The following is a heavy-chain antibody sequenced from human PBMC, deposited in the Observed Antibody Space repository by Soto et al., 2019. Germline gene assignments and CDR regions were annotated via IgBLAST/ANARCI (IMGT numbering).Heavy chain of an antibody. V-gene: IGHV4-30-4*01. CDR1: GGSISSGDYY. D-gene: IGHD3-3*01. J-gene: IGHJ5*02. Sequence: SETLSLTCTVSGGSISSGDYYWSWIRQPPGKGLEWIGYIYYSGSTYYNPSLKSRVTISVDTSKNQFSLKLSSVTAADTAVYYCARDRGFWSGPSNWFDPQGQFTLVTVSS. CDR2: IYYSGST. CDR3: ARDRGFWSGPSNWFDP.